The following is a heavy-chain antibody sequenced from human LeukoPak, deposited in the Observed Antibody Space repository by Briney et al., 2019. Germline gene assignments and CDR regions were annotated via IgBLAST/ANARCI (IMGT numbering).Heavy chain of an antibody. Sequence: ASVKVSCKASGYTFTSYGISWVRQAPGQGLEWMGWISAYNGNTNYAQKLQGRVTMTTDTSTSTAYMELRSLRSDDTAVYYCARVALNSGSLDAFDIWGQGTMVTVSS. D-gene: IGHD1-26*01. CDR2: ISAYNGNT. V-gene: IGHV1-18*01. J-gene: IGHJ3*02. CDR3: ARVALNSGSLDAFDI. CDR1: GYTFTSYG.